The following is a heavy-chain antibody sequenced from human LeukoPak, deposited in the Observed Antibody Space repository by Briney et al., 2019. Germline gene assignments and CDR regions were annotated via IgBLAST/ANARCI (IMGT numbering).Heavy chain of an antibody. CDR2: IYTSGST. D-gene: IGHD6-19*01. CDR1: GGSISSYY. Sequence: PSETLSLTCTVSGGSISSYYWSWIRQPAGKGLEWIGRIYTSGSTNYNPSLKSRVTMSVDTSKNQFSLKLSSVTAVDTAVYYCARESHNSSGWYYYYYYMGVWGKGTTVTVSS. J-gene: IGHJ6*03. V-gene: IGHV4-4*07. CDR3: ARESHNSSGWYYYYYYMGV.